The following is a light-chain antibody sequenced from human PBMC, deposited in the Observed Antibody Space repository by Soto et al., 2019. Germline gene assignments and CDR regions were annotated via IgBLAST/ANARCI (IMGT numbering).Light chain of an antibody. CDR3: QQRSNWPT. CDR2: DAS. V-gene: IGKV3-11*01. CDR1: QSLRSN. Sequence: EVVMTQSPATLSVSPGGRATLSCRASQSLRSNLAWYQQKPGQAPRLLIYDASNRATGIPARFSGSGSGTDFTLTISSLEPEDFAVYYCQQRSNWPTFGQGRRLEIK. J-gene: IGKJ5*01.